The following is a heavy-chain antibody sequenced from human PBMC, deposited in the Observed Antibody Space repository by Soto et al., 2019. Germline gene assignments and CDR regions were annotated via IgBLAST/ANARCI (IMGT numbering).Heavy chain of an antibody. CDR2: IWYDGSNK. CDR1: GFTFSSNW. Sequence: GGSLRLSCVASGFTFSSNWMYWVRQAPGKGLVWVSGIWYDGSNKYYADSVKGRFTISRDNSKNTLYLQMNSLRAEDTAVYYCARSKLGPGIAVAGGFDYWGQGTLVTVSS. J-gene: IGHJ4*02. CDR3: ARSKLGPGIAVAGGFDY. D-gene: IGHD6-19*01. V-gene: IGHV3-33*08.